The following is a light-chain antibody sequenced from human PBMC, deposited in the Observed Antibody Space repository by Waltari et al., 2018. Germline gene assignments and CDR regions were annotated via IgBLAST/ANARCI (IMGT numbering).Light chain of an antibody. V-gene: IGLV1-36*01. CDR1: SFNIGSNA. CDR3: ATWDDSLSGVV. Sequence: QSVLTQPPSVSEAPRQRVTISCSGSSFNIGSNAVNWYQQLPGKAPKLLIYYDDLLPSGVSVRFSGSKSGTSASLAISGLQSEDEAHYYCATWDDSLSGVVFGGGTKLTVL. J-gene: IGLJ3*02. CDR2: YDD.